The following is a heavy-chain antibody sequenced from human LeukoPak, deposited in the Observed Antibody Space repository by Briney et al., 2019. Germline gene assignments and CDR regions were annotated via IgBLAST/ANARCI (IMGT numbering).Heavy chain of an antibody. CDR3: ARGKSYSSFDY. Sequence: GESLKISCQGSGYIFTNHWIAWVRQMPGKGLEWMGLINPYDSDTRYSQLSQGQVTISADKSTNTAYLQWSSLKASDTAMYYCARGKSYSSFDYWGQGTLVTVSS. CDR1: GYIFTNHW. V-gene: IGHV5-51*01. D-gene: IGHD1-26*01. CDR2: INPYDSDT. J-gene: IGHJ4*02.